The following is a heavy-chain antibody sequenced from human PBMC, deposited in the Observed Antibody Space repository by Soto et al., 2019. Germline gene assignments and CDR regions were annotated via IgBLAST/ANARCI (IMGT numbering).Heavy chain of an antibody. CDR2: VSPNGQGI. D-gene: IGHD3-10*01. CDR1: GFTLGRYG. J-gene: IGHJ4*02. CDR3: AKDRDYPRDYFHY. V-gene: IGHV3-23*01. Sequence: GGSLRLSCAASGFTLGRYGMSWVRQAPGKGLEWVSAVSPNGQGIYYTDSVRGRFTNSRDFSKNTVFLHMDSLRAEDTAVYYCAKDRDYPRDYFHYWGQGTLVTVSS.